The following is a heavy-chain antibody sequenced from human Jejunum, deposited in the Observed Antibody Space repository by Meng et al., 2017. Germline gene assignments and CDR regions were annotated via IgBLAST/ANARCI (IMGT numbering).Heavy chain of an antibody. V-gene: IGHV4-4*02. J-gene: IGHJ4*02. D-gene: IGHD2-21*01. Sequence: QVQLQVSGPGLVKPSGTLSLTCAVSGGSITSTKWWSWVRQTPGKGLEWIGEVFHSGTPNYNPSLMSRLTMSVDKSKNQFSLNLTSVTAADTAVYYCASRPVGIRTYYFDCWGQGTLVTVSS. CDR1: GGSITSTKW. CDR2: VFHSGTP. CDR3: ASRPVGIRTYYFDC.